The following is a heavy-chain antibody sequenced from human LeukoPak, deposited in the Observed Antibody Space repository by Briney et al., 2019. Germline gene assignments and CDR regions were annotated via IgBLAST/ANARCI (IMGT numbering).Heavy chain of an antibody. Sequence: PSETLSLTCAVYGGSFSGYYWSWIRQPPGKGLEWIGEINHSGSTNYNPSLKSRVTLSVDTSKNQFSLKLSSVTAADTAVYYCAEPIPSYGDYSDYWGQGTLVTVSS. J-gene: IGHJ4*02. D-gene: IGHD4-17*01. V-gene: IGHV4-34*01. CDR1: GGSFSGYY. CDR3: AEPIPSYGDYSDY. CDR2: INHSGST.